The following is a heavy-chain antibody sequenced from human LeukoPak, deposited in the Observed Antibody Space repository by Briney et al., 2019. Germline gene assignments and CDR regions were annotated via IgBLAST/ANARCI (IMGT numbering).Heavy chain of an antibody. V-gene: IGHV3-21*01. CDR2: ISSSSSSYI. D-gene: IGHD3-10*02. CDR1: GFTFNTYN. J-gene: IGHJ6*04. Sequence: MAGGSLRLSCAASGFTFNTYNMNWVRQAPGKGREWVSSISSSSSSYIYYADSVKGRFTISRDNAKNSLYLQMNSLRADDTAVYYCAELGITMIGGVWRKGPTVTIPS. CDR3: AELGITMIGGV.